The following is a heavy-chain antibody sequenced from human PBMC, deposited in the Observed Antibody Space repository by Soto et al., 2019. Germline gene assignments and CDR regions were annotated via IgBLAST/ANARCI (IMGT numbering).Heavy chain of an antibody. CDR3: AREYYDFWSGYYY. Sequence: GGSLRLSCAASGFTFSSYGMHWVRQAPGKGLEWVAVIWYDGSKKYYADSVKGRFNISRDNSKNTLYLQMNSLRAEDTAVYYCAREYYDFWSGYYYWGQGTLVTVSS. CDR2: IWYDGSKK. D-gene: IGHD3-3*01. CDR1: GFTFSSYG. V-gene: IGHV3-33*08. J-gene: IGHJ4*02.